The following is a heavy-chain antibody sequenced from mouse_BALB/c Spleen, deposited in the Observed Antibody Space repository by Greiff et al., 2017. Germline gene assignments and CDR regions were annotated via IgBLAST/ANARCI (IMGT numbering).Heavy chain of an antibody. Sequence: EVMLVESGGGLVQPGGSMKLSCVASGFTFSNYWMNWVRQSPEKGLEWVAEIRLKSNNYATHYAESVKGRFTISRDDSKSSVYLQMNNLRAEDTGIYYCTRNYRSYWYFDVWGAGTTVTVSS. CDR2: IRLKSNNYAT. D-gene: IGHD2-14*01. CDR1: GFTFSNYW. J-gene: IGHJ1*01. V-gene: IGHV6-6*02. CDR3: TRNYRSYWYFDV.